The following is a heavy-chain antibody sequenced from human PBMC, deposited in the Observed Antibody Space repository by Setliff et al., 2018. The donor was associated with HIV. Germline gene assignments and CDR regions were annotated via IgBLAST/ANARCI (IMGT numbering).Heavy chain of an antibody. Sequence: ASVKVSCKASGGTFSNHAISWVRQAPGQGLEWMGGISAGNGSTKYSQKFQFRVTISRDTSANTAYMELSSLKSEDTAVYFCARSKDLDFWGQGTLVTSPQ. V-gene: IGHV1-3*01. CDR3: ARSKDLDF. J-gene: IGHJ4*02. CDR1: GGTFSNHA. CDR2: ISAGNGST.